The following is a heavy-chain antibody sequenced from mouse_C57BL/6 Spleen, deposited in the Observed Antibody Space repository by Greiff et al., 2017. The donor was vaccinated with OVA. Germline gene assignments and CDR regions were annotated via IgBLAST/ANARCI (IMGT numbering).Heavy chain of an antibody. CDR1: GYAFSSYW. CDR3: ASEGLLLCAY. Sequence: VQLQQSGPELVKPGASVKISCKASGYAFSSYWMNWVKQRPGKGLEWIGRIYPGDGDTNYNGKFKGKATLTADKSSSTAYMQLSSLTSEDSAVYFCASEGLLLCAYWGQGTLVTVSA. D-gene: IGHD3-3*01. V-gene: IGHV1-82*01. J-gene: IGHJ3*01. CDR2: IYPGDGDT.